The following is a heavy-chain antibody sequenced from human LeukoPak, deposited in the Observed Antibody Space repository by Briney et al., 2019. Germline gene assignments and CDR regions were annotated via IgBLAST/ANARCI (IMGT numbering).Heavy chain of an antibody. CDR2: IWYDGSNE. CDR3: AKDMDGSGYYGLGDY. D-gene: IGHD3-22*01. Sequence: GGSLRLSCAVSGFTFSTYAMHWVRQAPGKGLEWVAVIWYDGSNECYADSVKGRFTISRDNSKNTLYLQMNSLRAEDTAVYYCAKDMDGSGYYGLGDYWGQGTLVTVSS. V-gene: IGHV3-33*06. CDR1: GFTFSTYA. J-gene: IGHJ4*02.